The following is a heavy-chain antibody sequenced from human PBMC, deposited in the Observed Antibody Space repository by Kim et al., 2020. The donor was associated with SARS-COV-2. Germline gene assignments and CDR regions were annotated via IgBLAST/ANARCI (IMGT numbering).Heavy chain of an antibody. Sequence: GESLKISCKGSGYSFTSYWIGWVRQMPGKGLESMGIIYPGDSDTRYSPSFQGQVTISADKSISTAYLQWSSLKASDTAMYYCARESHGYSSGWYTFNGMDVCCQGTTVTVSS. CDR1: GYSFTSYW. J-gene: IGHJ6*02. CDR2: IYPGDSDT. D-gene: IGHD6-19*01. CDR3: ARESHGYSSGWYTFNGMDV. V-gene: IGHV5-51*01.